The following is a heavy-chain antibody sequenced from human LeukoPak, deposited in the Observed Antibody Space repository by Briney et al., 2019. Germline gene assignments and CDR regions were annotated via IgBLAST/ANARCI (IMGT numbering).Heavy chain of an antibody. Sequence: SETPSLTCTVYGGSCDDYYCSWIRQPPGKGLEWIGEIHPSGIFYYNSSLGSRLTISIDTSKSQFSLRLTSVTAADTAFYYCSRGRDRSKAGDHWGQGSLVTVSS. J-gene: IGHJ4*02. CDR1: GGSCDDYY. D-gene: IGHD5-24*01. CDR2: IHPSGIF. CDR3: SRGRDRSKAGDH. V-gene: IGHV4-34*01.